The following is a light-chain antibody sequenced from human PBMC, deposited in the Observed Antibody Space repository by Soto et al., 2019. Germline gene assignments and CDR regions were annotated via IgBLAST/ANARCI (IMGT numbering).Light chain of an antibody. CDR1: SSDVGAYNY. CDR2: EVT. CDR3: SSKGDSSTLFV. Sequence: QSALTQPASVSGSPGQSITISCTGTSSDVGAYNYVSWYQHHPGKVPKLLIYEVTKRPSGVSDRFSGSKSGNTASLTISGLQAEDEADYYCSSKGDSSTLFVFGTGTKVTVL. V-gene: IGLV2-14*01. J-gene: IGLJ1*01.